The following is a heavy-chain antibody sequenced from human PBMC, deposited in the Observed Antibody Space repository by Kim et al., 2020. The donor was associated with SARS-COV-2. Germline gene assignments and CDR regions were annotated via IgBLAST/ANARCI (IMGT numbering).Heavy chain of an antibody. Sequence: GGSLRLSCAASGFTFSSYWMSWVRQAPGKGLEWVANIKQDGSEKYYVDSVKGRFTISRDNAKNSLYLQMNSLRAEDTAVYYCAREDGDCSSTSCYDHYFDFWGQGTLVTVSS. J-gene: IGHJ4*02. V-gene: IGHV3-7*01. D-gene: IGHD2-2*01. CDR3: AREDGDCSSTSCYDHYFDF. CDR1: GFTFSSYW. CDR2: IKQDGSEK.